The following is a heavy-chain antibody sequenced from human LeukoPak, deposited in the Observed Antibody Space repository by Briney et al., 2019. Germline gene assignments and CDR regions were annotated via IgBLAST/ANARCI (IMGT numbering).Heavy chain of an antibody. CDR1: GFTFSSYG. V-gene: IGHV3-33*01. J-gene: IGHJ4*02. CDR2: IWYDGSNK. CDR3: ASSTYGDYVIDY. D-gene: IGHD4-17*01. Sequence: GRSLRLSCAASGFTFSSYGMHWVRQAPGKGLEWVAVIWYDGSNKYYADSVKGRFTISRDNSKNTLYLQMNSLRAEDTAVYYCASSTYGDYVIDYWGQGTLVTVSS.